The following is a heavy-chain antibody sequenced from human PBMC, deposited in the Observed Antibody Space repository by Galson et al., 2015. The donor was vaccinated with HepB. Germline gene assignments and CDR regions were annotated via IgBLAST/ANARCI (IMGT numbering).Heavy chain of an antibody. J-gene: IGHJ4*02. D-gene: IGHD6-13*01. V-gene: IGHV1-18*01. CDR3: ARDFDSSSWGVDY. CDR2: NSAYNGNT. CDR1: GYTFTSYG. Sequence: SVKVSCKASGYTFTSYGISWVRQAPGQGLEWLGWNSAYNGNTNYAQKLQGRVPMTTDTSTSTAYMELRSLRSDDTAVYYCARDFDSSSWGVDYWGQGTLVTVSS.